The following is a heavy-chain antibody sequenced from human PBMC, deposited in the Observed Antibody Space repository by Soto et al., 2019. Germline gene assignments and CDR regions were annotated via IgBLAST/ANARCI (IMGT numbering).Heavy chain of an antibody. CDR2: INHSGST. CDR3: AILVVTSPFDY. V-gene: IGHV4-34*01. J-gene: IGHJ4*02. D-gene: IGHD2-15*01. CDR1: GGSFSGYY. Sequence: PSETLSLTCAVYGGSFSGYYWSWIRQPPGKGLEWIGEINHSGSTNYNPSLKGRFTISRDNSKNTLYLQMNSLRAEDTAVYYCAILVVTSPFDYWGQGTLVTVSS.